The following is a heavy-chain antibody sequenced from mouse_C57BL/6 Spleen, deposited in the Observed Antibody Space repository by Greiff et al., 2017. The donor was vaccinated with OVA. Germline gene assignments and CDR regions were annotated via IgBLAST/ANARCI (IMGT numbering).Heavy chain of an antibody. Sequence: EVKLEESGGDLVKPGGSLKLSCAASGFTFSSYGMSWVRQTPDKRLEWVATISSGGSYTYYPDSVKGRFTISRDNAKNTLYLQMSSLKSEDTAMYYCARPDGNYFDYWGQGTTLTVSS. CDR3: ARPDGNYFDY. J-gene: IGHJ2*01. D-gene: IGHD2-1*01. V-gene: IGHV5-6*02. CDR2: ISSGGSYT. CDR1: GFTFSSYG.